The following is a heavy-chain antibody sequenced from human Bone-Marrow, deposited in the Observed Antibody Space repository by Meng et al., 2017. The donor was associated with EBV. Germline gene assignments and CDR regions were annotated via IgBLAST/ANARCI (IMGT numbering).Heavy chain of an antibody. CDR3: ASESGRGFTPDY. Sequence: QVLWRESGARVKRPGASVKVSCVTSGGTFRSDAVSWVRQAPGQGLEWMGGLIPMVGAPHYAQKFQGRVTIIADESTSTHSMELNSLRSEDTAMYYCASESGRGFTPDYWGQGTLVTVSS. CDR1: GGTFRSDA. J-gene: IGHJ4*02. CDR2: LIPMVGAP. D-gene: IGHD3-10*01. V-gene: IGHV1-69*01.